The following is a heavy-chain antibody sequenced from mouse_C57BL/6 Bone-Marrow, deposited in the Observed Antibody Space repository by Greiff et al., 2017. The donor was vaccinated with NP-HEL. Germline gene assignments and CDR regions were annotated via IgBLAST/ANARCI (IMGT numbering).Heavy chain of an antibody. V-gene: IGHV1-50*01. CDR1: GYTFTSYW. Sequence: QVQLQQPGAELVKPGASVKLSCKASGYTFTSYWMQWVKQRPGQGLEWIGEIDPSDSYTNYNQKFKGKATLTVDTSSSTAYMQLSSLTSEDSAVYYCARGAGNYDPAWFAYWGQGTLVTVSA. CDR3: ARGAGNYDPAWFAY. CDR2: IDPSDSYT. D-gene: IGHD2-1*01. J-gene: IGHJ3*01.